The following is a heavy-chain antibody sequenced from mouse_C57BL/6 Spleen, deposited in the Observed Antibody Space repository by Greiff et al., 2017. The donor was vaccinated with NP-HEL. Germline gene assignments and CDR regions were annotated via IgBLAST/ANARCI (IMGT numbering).Heavy chain of an antibody. CDR2: IWSGGST. CDR1: GFSLTSYG. V-gene: IGHV2-2*01. D-gene: IGHD2-4*01. Sequence: VMLVESGPGLVQPSQSLSITCTVSGFSLTSYGVHWVRQSPGKGLEWLGVIWSGGSTDYNAAFISRLSISKDNSKSQVFFKMNSLQADDTAIYYCARNGDYDGSSFDYWGQGTTLTVSS. J-gene: IGHJ2*01. CDR3: ARNGDYDGSSFDY.